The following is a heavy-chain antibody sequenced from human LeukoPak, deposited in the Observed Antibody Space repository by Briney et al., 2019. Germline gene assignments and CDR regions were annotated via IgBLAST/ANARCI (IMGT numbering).Heavy chain of an antibody. CDR1: GYSFRSCW. Sequence: GESLKISFMASGYSFRSCWICWMRQMPGKCLEWMGVIYPADYDTRYSPSFQVQVTISADKSIGTAYLQWSSLRASDTAVYYCAKGDGEFDHWGQGTLVTVSS. V-gene: IGHV5-51*01. D-gene: IGHD3-10*01. J-gene: IGHJ4*02. CDR3: AKGDGEFDH. CDR2: IYPADYDT.